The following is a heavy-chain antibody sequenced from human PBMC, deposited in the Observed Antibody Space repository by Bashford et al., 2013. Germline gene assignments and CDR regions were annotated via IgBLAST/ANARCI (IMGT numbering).Heavy chain of an antibody. V-gene: IGHV4-4*07. CDR3: AGSYLNSGWPDY. Sequence: SETLSLTCTVSGGSVSTYYLSWLRLSAGKGLEWIGRIFSSGNTNYNPSLKSRVTMSIDTSKKQFSLKLSSVAAADTAVYYCAGSYLNSGWPDYWGQGTLVTVSS. J-gene: IGHJ4*02. CDR2: IFSSGNT. D-gene: IGHD6-19*01. CDR1: GGSVSTYY.